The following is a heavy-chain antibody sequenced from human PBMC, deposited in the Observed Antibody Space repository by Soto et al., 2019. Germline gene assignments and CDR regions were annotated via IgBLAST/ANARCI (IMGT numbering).Heavy chain of an antibody. D-gene: IGHD2-15*01. CDR2: LRYDGSNK. J-gene: IGHJ6*01. CDR3: AREGCIGGSCYRREYYYGMDV. CDR1: GFTFSSYG. V-gene: IGHV3-33*01. Sequence: GGSLRHSCSPSGFTFSSYGMHWVRQAPGKGLEWVAALRYDGSNKYYADSVKGRFTISRDNSKNTLYLQMNSLRAEDTAVYYWAREGCIGGSCYRREYYYGMDVWGQGTTVSVSS.